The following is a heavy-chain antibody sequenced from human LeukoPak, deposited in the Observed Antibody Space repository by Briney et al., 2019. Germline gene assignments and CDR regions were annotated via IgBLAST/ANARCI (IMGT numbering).Heavy chain of an antibody. CDR1: GGSISSSSHY. CDR3: ARGRDDILTGYFDSFDY. J-gene: IGHJ4*02. D-gene: IGHD3-9*01. Sequence: PSETLSLTCTVSGGSISSSSHYWGWIRQPPGKGLEWIGYIYYSGSTYYNPSLKSRVTISVDTSKNQFSLKLSSVTAADTAVYYCARGRDDILTGYFDSFDYWGQGTLVTVSS. CDR2: IYYSGST. V-gene: IGHV4-30-4*08.